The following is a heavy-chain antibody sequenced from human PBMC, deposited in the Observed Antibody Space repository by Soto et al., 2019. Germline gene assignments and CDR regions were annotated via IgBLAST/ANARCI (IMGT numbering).Heavy chain of an antibody. CDR3: ARAAQSPGGWYLEYFQH. D-gene: IGHD6-19*01. CDR1: GYTFTSYG. V-gene: IGHV1-18*01. CDR2: ISAYNGNT. Sequence: QVQLVQSGAEVKKPGASVKVSCKASGYTFTSYGISWVRQAPGQGLEWMGWISAYNGNTNYAQKLHGRVTMTTDTSTSTAYMELRSLRSDDTAVYYCARAAQSPGGWYLEYFQHWGQGTLVTVSS. J-gene: IGHJ1*01.